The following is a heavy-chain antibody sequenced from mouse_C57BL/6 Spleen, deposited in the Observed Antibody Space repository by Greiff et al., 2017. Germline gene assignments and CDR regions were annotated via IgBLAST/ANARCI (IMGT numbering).Heavy chain of an antibody. J-gene: IGHJ1*03. V-gene: IGHV5-6*01. Sequence: EVKVVESGGDLVKPGGSLKLSCAASGFTFSSYGMSWVRQTPDKRLEWVATISSGGSYTYYPDSVKGRFTISRDNAKNTLYLQMSSLKSEDTAMYYCARQGIPDCYCSSYWYFDVWGTGTTVTVSS. CDR1: GFTFSSYG. D-gene: IGHD1-1*01. CDR3: ARQGIPDCYCSSYWYFDV. CDR2: ISSGGSYT.